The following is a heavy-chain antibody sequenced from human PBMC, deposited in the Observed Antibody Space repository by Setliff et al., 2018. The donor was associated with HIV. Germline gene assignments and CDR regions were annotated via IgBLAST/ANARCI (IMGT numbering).Heavy chain of an antibody. CDR2: INSDGSGT. D-gene: IGHD3-16*01. J-gene: IGHJ5*01. CDR1: GFTFSIYN. CDR3: ARGGANPSWFDS. Sequence: GGSLRLSCEASGFTFSIYNMNWVRQAPEKGLVWFSHINSDGSGTSYADSVKGRFTISRDNAKNTLYLQMNSLRAEDTAVYYCARGGANPSWFDSWGQGTLVTVSS. V-gene: IGHV3-74*01.